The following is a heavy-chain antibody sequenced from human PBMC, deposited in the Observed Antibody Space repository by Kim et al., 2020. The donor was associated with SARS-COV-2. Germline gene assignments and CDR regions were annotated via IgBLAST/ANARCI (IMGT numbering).Heavy chain of an antibody. CDR2: INWNGGST. CDR3: ARVARGIWSGYYYAFDI. J-gene: IGHJ3*02. CDR1: GFTFDDYG. D-gene: IGHD3-3*01. V-gene: IGHV3-20*01. Sequence: GGSLRLSCAASGFTFDDYGMSWVRQAPGKGLEWVSGINWNGGSTGYADSVKGRFTISRDNAKNSLYLQMNSLRAEDTALYHCARVARGIWSGYYYAFDIWGQGTMLTVSS.